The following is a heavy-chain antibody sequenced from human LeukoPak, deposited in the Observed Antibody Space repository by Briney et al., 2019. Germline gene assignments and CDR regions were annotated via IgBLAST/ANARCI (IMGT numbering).Heavy chain of an antibody. Sequence: ASVKVSCKASGGTFSSYAISWVRQAPGQGLEWMGGIIPIFGTANYAQKFQGRVTITTDESTSTAYMELSSLRSEDTAVYYCARDNPGTASSGYLADLDYWGQGTLVTVSS. CDR3: ARDNPGTASSGYLADLDY. D-gene: IGHD3-22*01. CDR2: IIPIFGTA. V-gene: IGHV1-69*05. CDR1: GGTFSSYA. J-gene: IGHJ4*02.